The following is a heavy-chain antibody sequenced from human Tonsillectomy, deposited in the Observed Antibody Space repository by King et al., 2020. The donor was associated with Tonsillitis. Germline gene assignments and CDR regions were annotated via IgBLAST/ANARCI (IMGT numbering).Heavy chain of an antibody. CDR3: ARVPLVWLPEEAGWFDP. CDR1: GFTFSSYS. CDR2: ISSSSSYI. Sequence: VQLVESGGGLVKPGGSLRLSCAASGFTFSSYSMNWVRQAPGKGLEWVSSISSSSSYIYYADSVKGRFTISRDNAKNSLYLQMNSLRAEDTAVYYCARVPLVWLPEEAGWFDPWGQGTLVTVSS. J-gene: IGHJ5*02. V-gene: IGHV3-21*01. D-gene: IGHD3-3*01.